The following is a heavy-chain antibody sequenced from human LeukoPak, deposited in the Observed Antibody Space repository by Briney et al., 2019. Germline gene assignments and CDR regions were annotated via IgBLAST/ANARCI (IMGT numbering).Heavy chain of an antibody. V-gene: IGHV1-18*01. CDR2: ISAYNGNT. CDR3: ARVQSIAAAGTVYYYYYMDV. CDR1: GYTFTSYG. Sequence: VASVKVSCKASGYTFTSYGISWVRQAPGQGLEWMGWISAYNGNTNYAQKLQGRVTMTTDTSTSTAYMELRSLRSDDTAVYYCARVQSIAAAGTVYYYYYMDVWGKGTTVTVSS. J-gene: IGHJ6*03. D-gene: IGHD6-13*01.